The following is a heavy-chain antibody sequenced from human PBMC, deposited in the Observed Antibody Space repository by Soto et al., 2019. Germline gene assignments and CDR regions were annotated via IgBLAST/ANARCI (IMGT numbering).Heavy chain of an antibody. CDR1: GGSISSYY. J-gene: IGHJ5*02. CDR2: IYYSGST. V-gene: IGHV4-59*01. CDR3: ASADYYNLFDP. D-gene: IGHD4-17*01. Sequence: PSETLSLSCTASGGSISSYYWSWLLQPQGKGLEWIGYIYYSGSTNYNPSLKSRVTISVDTSKNQFSLKLSSVTAADTAVYFCASADYYNLFDPRAQGTPVTVS.